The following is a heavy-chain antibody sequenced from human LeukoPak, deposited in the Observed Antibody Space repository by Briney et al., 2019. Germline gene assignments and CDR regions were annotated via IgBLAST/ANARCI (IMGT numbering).Heavy chain of an antibody. CDR1: GYTFTGYF. Sequence: ASVKVSCKASGYTFTGYFIHWVRQAPGQGLEWMGRINPNSGGTNYAQKFQGRVTMTRDTSISSAYMELSRLRSDDTAVYYCAGHSDSSEGWFHPWGQGTLVTVSS. CDR3: AGHSDSSEGWFHP. D-gene: IGHD6-6*01. V-gene: IGHV1-2*02. J-gene: IGHJ5*02. CDR2: INPNSGGT.